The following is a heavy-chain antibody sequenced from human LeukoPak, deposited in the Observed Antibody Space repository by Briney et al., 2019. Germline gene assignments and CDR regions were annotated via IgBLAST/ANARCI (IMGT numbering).Heavy chain of an antibody. D-gene: IGHD5-18*01. CDR3: ARSKLSPVGYKYMDV. V-gene: IGHV4-4*07. Sequence: SETLSLTCTVSGVSISSYYWSWIRQPAGKGLEWIGRIYTSGSTNCNPSLKRRVTISVDTSKNQFSLKLSSVTAADTAVYYCARSKLSPVGYKYMDVWGKGTTVTISS. CDR1: GVSISSYY. CDR2: IYTSGST. J-gene: IGHJ6*03.